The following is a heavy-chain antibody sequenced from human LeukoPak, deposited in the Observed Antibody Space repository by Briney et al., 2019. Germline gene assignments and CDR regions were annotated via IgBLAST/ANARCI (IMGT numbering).Heavy chain of an antibody. D-gene: IGHD6-19*01. CDR2: INSDGTGT. CDR1: GFTFNSYW. Sequence: PGGSLRLSCAASGFTFNSYWMHWVRQAPGKGLVWVSRINSDGTGTTYADSVKGRFTISRDNAKNTLYLQMNSLRAEDMAVYYCARDFSGWYYNWFDPWGQGTLVTVSS. V-gene: IGHV3-74*01. CDR3: ARDFSGWYYNWFDP. J-gene: IGHJ5*02.